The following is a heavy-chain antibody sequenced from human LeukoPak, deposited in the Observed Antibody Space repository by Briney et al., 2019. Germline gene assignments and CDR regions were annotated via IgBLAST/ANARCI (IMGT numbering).Heavy chain of an antibody. CDR2: ISGSGGST. J-gene: IGHJ4*02. V-gene: IGHV3-23*01. D-gene: IGHD2-2*01. Sequence: PGGSLRLSCAASGFTFSSYAMSWVRQAPGKGLEWVSAISGSGGSTYYADSVKGRFTISRDNSKNTLYLQMNSLRAEDTAVYYCAKTRYQLRQFAYFDYWGQGTLVTVSS. CDR1: GFTFSSYA. CDR3: AKTRYQLRQFAYFDY.